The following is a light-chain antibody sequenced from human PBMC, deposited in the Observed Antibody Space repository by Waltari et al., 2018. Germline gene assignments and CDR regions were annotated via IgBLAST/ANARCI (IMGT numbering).Light chain of an antibody. CDR2: GAS. CDR1: QGVSSH. V-gene: IGKV3-15*01. J-gene: IGKJ1*01. CDR3: QHYFNWPRT. Sequence: EIVMTQSPAILSVSPGESATLSCRASQGVSSHLAWYQQKPGQAPRLLIYGASTRATGVPVRFSGSGSGTEFTLTISSLQSEDFAAYYCQHYFNWPRTFGQWTKVEVK.